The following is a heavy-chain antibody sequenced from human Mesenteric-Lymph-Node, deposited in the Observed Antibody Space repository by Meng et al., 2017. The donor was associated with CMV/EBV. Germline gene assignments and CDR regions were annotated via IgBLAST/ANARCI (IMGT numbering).Heavy chain of an antibody. D-gene: IGHD6-13*01. V-gene: IGHV3-20*04. CDR2: INWNGDYT. Sequence: GESLKISCAASGFTFDDYAMTWVRQTPGKGLEWVSGINWNGDYTGYADSVKGRFTISRDDAKNSLYLQMNTLRAEDTALYYCARGPFSSSRWAGFDYWGQGTLVTVSS. J-gene: IGHJ4*02. CDR1: GFTFDDYA. CDR3: ARGPFSSSRWAGFDY.